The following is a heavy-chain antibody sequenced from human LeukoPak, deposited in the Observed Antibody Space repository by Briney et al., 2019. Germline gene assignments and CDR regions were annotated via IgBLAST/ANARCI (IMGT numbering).Heavy chain of an antibody. D-gene: IGHD3-3*01. CDR3: ARRKKRFLGAGYYGMDV. V-gene: IGHV4-34*01. J-gene: IGHJ6*02. CDR2: INHSGST. CDR1: GGSFSGYY. Sequence: PSETLSLTCAVYGGSFSGYYWSWIRQPPGKGLEWIGEINHSGSTNYNPSLKSRVTISVDTSKNQFSLKLSSVTAADTAVYYCARRKKRFLGAGYYGMDVWGQGTTVTVSS.